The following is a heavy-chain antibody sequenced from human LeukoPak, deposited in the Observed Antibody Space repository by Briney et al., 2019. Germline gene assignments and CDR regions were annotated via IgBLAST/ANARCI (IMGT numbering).Heavy chain of an antibody. D-gene: IGHD2-15*01. V-gene: IGHV4-4*07. CDR2: IYTSGST. CDR3: ARDLGSPGGSGEWFDP. CDR1: GGSISSYY. J-gene: IGHJ5*02. Sequence: PSETLSLTCTVSGGSISSYYWSWIRQPAGKGLVWIGRIYTSGSTNYNPSLKSRVTMSVDTSKNQFSLKLSSVTAADTAVYYCARDLGSPGGSGEWFDPWGQGTLVTVSS.